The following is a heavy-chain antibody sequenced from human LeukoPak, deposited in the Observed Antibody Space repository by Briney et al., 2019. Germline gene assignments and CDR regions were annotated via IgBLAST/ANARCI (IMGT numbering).Heavy chain of an antibody. D-gene: IGHD3-10*01. CDR1: GFTFSSYA. J-gene: IGHJ4*02. V-gene: IGHV3-23*01. CDR2: ISGSGGST. Sequence: GGSLRLSCAASGFTFSSYAMSWVRQAPGKGLEWVSAISGSGGSTYYADSVKGRFTISRDNSKNTLYLQMNSLRAEDTAVYYCAKASMVRGVPLGYFDYWGQGTLVTVSS. CDR3: AKASMVRGVPLGYFDY.